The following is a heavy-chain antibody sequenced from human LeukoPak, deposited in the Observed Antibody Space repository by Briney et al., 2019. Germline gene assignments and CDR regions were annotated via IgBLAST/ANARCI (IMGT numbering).Heavy chain of an antibody. V-gene: IGHV4-4*02. Sequence: PSETLSLTCAVSGGSISSSSWWSWVRQPPGKGREWIGEVHHSGSPNYNPSFRGRVTILVDKSKNQFSLKLSSVTAADTAVYYCARADVLLWFGELKFRAFDIWGEGTMVTVSS. CDR2: VHHSGSP. J-gene: IGHJ3*02. CDR3: ARADVLLWFGELKFRAFDI. CDR1: GGSISSSSW. D-gene: IGHD3-10*01.